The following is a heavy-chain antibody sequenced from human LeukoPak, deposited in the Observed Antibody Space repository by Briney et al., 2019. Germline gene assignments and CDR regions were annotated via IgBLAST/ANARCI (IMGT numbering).Heavy chain of an antibody. Sequence: GGSLRLSCAASGFTFSNYWMSWVRQAPGKGLEWVANIKQDGSEKDYVDFMKGRFTISRDNAKNSVYLQMNSLRAEDTAVYYCAMDELTSLGDYWGQGTLVTVSS. V-gene: IGHV3-7*03. CDR1: GFTFSNYW. CDR2: IKQDGSEK. D-gene: IGHD3-9*01. CDR3: AMDELTSLGDY. J-gene: IGHJ4*02.